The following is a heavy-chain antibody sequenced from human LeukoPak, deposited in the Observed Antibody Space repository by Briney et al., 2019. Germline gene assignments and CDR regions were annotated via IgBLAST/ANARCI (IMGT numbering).Heavy chain of an antibody. CDR2: IYYSGST. J-gene: IGHJ3*02. CDR3: ARTRSRRRNDAFDI. D-gene: IGHD2-2*01. V-gene: IGHV4-59*11. Sequence: SETLSLTCTVSGGSISSHYWSWIRQPPGKGLEWIGYIYYSGSTNYNPSPKSRVTISVDTSKNQFSLKLSSVTAADTAVYYCARTRSRRRNDAFDIWGQGTMVTVSS. CDR1: GGSISSHY.